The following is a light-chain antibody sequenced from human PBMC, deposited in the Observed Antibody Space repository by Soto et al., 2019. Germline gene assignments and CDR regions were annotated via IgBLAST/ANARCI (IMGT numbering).Light chain of an antibody. CDR3: LQHSSYPFT. CDR2: AAS. J-gene: IGKJ3*01. V-gene: IGKV1-17*01. Sequence: DIQMTQSPPSLSASVGDRVTITCRASQGIGNYLGWYQQKPGKAPKRLIYAASSLQGGVSSRFSGSGSGTEFTLTISSLQPEDFAAYYCLQHSSYPFTFGPGTKVDIK. CDR1: QGIGNY.